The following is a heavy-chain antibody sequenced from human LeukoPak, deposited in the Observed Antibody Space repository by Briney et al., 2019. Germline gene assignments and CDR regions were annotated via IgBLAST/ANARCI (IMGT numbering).Heavy chain of an antibody. J-gene: IGHJ5*02. CDR2: INPNSGGT. CDR1: GYTFTGYY. D-gene: IGHD5-18*01. V-gene: IGHV1-2*02. Sequence: ASVKVSCKASGYTFTGYYMHWVRQAPGQGLEWMGWINPNSGGTNYAQKFQGRVTMTRDTPISTAYMELSRLRSDDTAVYYCARVADTAMVTGWFDPWGQGTLVTVSS. CDR3: ARVADTAMVTGWFDP.